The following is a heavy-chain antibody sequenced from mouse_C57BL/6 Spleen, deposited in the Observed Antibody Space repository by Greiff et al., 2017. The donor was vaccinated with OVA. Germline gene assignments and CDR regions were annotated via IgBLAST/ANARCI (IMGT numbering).Heavy chain of an antibody. Sequence: VQLQQSGAELVRPGTSVKVSCKASGYAFTNYLIEWVKQRPGQGLEWIGVINPGSGGTNYNEKFKGKATLTADKSSSTAYMQLSSLTSEDSAVYFCARGTTVVGSWYFDVWGTGTTVTVSS. V-gene: IGHV1-54*01. CDR3: ARGTTVVGSWYFDV. J-gene: IGHJ1*03. CDR2: INPGSGGT. D-gene: IGHD1-1*01. CDR1: GYAFTNYL.